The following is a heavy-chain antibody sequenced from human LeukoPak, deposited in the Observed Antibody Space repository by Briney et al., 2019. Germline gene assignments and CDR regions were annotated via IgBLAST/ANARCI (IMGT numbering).Heavy chain of an antibody. CDR2: ISYRGST. Sequence: KNSETLSLTCTVSSGSVSSGSYYWSWIRQPPGKGLEWIGYISYRGSTNYNPSLKSRVTISVDTSKNQFSLKLSSVTAADTAVYYCARETSGCSSTSCYTNFAFDVWGQGTMVTVSS. CDR3: ARETSGCSSTSCYTNFAFDV. J-gene: IGHJ3*01. CDR1: SGSVSSGSYY. V-gene: IGHV4-61*01. D-gene: IGHD2-2*01.